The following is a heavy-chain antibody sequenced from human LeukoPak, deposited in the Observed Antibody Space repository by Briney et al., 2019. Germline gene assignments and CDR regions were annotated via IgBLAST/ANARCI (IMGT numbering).Heavy chain of an antibody. CDR1: GYSFTSYW. Sequence: GESLKMSCKGSGYSFTSYWIGWVRQMPGKGLEWMGIIYPGDSDTRYSPSFQGQVTISADKSISTAYLQWSSLKASDTAMYYCARVGYCSGGSCQRFDYWGQGTLVTVSS. CDR3: ARVGYCSGGSCQRFDY. J-gene: IGHJ4*02. D-gene: IGHD2-15*01. CDR2: IYPGDSDT. V-gene: IGHV5-51*01.